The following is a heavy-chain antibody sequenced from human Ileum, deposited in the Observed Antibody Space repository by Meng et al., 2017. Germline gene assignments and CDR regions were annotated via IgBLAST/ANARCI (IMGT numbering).Heavy chain of an antibody. V-gene: IGHV3-23*01. D-gene: IGHD2-15*01. CDR3: APYTGSSHYFEY. J-gene: IGHJ4*02. Sequence: GESLKISCAASGFTFSDHVMTWVRQAPGKGLEWVSTIGSGTYYTDSVKGRFTVSRNNSKNTLFLQMDNLRAEDTAIYYCAPYTGSSHYFEYWGQGTLVTVSS. CDR1: GFTFSDHV. CDR2: IGSGT.